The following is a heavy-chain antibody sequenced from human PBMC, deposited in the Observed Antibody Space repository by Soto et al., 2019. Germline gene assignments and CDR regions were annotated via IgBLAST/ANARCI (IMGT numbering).Heavy chain of an antibody. J-gene: IGHJ5*02. V-gene: IGHV4-30-4*01. D-gene: IGHD2-2*01. Sequence: SETLSLTCTVSGCSISSGGYYWSWLRQPPGKGLEWVACIFYSGSTYYNPSLKSRVTISVDTSKNQFSLKLSSVTAADTAVYYCAGGRLGYCSSSSCYWFDPWGQGTRVTVSS. CDR1: GCSISSGGYY. CDR3: AGGRLGYCSSSSCYWFDP. CDR2: IFYSGST.